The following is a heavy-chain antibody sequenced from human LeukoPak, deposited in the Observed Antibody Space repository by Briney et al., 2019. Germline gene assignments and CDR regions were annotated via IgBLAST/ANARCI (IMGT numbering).Heavy chain of an antibody. V-gene: IGHV3-7*04. J-gene: IGHJ4*02. CDR3: ARDSGSYYVDY. D-gene: IGHD1-26*01. CDR1: GFSFGTYW. CDR2: IKRDGIQI. Sequence: QPGGSLRLSCAASGFSFGTYWMTWVRQAPGKGLEWVANIKRDGIQIRYVDSVKGRFTISRDNAKNSLYLQMDSLKAEDTAVYYYARDSGSYYVDYWGQGTLVTVSS.